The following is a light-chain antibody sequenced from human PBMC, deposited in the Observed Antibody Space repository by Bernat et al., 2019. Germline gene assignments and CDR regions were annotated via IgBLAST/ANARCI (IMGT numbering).Light chain of an antibody. V-gene: IGLV10-54*01. CDR2: RNN. CDR1: SNNVGNQG. J-gene: IGLJ3*02. CDR3: SAWDTGLSGWV. Sequence: QAGLTQPPSVSKDLRQTATLTCTGNSNNVGNQGAAWLQQHQGHPPKLLSYRNNNRPSGISERLSASRSGNTASLTITGLQSKDEADYYCSAWDTGLSGWVFGGGTKLTVL.